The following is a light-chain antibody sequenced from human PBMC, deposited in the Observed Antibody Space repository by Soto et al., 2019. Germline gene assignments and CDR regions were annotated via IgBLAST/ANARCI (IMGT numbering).Light chain of an antibody. Sequence: DIQMTQSPSSVSASVGDRVTITCWASQDISSWLAWYQQKPGRAPNLLIYAASSLQSGVPSRFRGSGSGTDFTLSISNLQPEDFATYYCQQSNSFPLTFGGGTKVEIK. J-gene: IGKJ4*01. CDR2: AAS. V-gene: IGKV1D-12*01. CDR1: QDISSW. CDR3: QQSNSFPLT.